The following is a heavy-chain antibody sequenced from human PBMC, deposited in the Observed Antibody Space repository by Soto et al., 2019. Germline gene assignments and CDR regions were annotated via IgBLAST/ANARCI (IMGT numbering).Heavy chain of an antibody. CDR1: GGTFDTYA. CDR3: VRGGGEMANPPPYLY. Sequence: SVKVSCKASGGTFDTYAISWVRQAPGQGLEWMGGVIPMFLKPNYAQKFKGRVTITAVKSTNTVYMEMISLMSEETAVYYCVRGGGEMANPPPYLYWGQGTQVTVSS. CDR2: VIPMFLKP. J-gene: IGHJ4*02. D-gene: IGHD3-16*01. V-gene: IGHV1-69*06.